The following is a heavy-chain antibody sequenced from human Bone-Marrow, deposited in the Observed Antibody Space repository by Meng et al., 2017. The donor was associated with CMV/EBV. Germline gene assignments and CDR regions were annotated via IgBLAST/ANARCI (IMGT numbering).Heavy chain of an antibody. CDR1: YTFTSYG. V-gene: IGHV1-18*01. CDR2: ISAYNGNT. J-gene: IGHJ4*02. Sequence: YTFTSYGISWVRQAPGQGLEWMGWISAYNGNTNYAQKLQGRVTMTTDTSTSTAYMELSSLRSEDTAVYYCARVMFPFGGGGRGMYFDYWGQGTLVTVSS. D-gene: IGHD3-10*01. CDR3: ARVMFPFGGGGRGMYFDY.